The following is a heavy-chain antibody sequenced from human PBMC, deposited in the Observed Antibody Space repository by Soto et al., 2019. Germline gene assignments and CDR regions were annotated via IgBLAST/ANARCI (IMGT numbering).Heavy chain of an antibody. CDR1: GYTFSNYG. CDR3: ARDLVPGYTGYSDY. J-gene: IGHJ4*02. CDR2: ISAYNGNT. D-gene: IGHD5-12*01. Sequence: ASVKVSCKTSGYTFSNYGINWVRQAPGQGLEWMGWISAYNGNTNFAQKVQGRVSLTTDTSSTTAYMELRSLTSDDTAVYYCARDLVPGYTGYSDYWGQGTRVTVS. V-gene: IGHV1-18*01.